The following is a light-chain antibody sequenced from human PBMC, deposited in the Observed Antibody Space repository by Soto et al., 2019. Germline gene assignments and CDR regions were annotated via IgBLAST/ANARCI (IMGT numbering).Light chain of an antibody. CDR1: SSNIGAGFD. Sequence: QSVLTQPPSVSGAPGQRVSISCTGTSSNIGAGFDVHWYQQVPGTAPKLLIYGSKNRPSGVPDRFSGSKSATSASLVITGLQAEDEADYYCSSFAGSNNFPYVFGTGTKVTV. CDR3: SSFAGSNNFPYV. J-gene: IGLJ1*01. CDR2: GSK. V-gene: IGLV1-40*01.